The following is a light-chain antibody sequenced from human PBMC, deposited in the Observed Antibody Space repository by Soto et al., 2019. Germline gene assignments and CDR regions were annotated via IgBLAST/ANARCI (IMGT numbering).Light chain of an antibody. CDR3: SSYTSSTADV. CDR2: DVS. V-gene: IGLV2-14*03. Sequence: QSALTQPASVSGSPGQSITISCTGTSSDVGAYNYVSWYQQHPGKAPKLMIYDVSNRPPGVSNRFSGSKSGNTASLTISALQAEDEADYYCSSYTSSTADVFGTGTKVTVL. J-gene: IGLJ1*01. CDR1: SSDVGAYNY.